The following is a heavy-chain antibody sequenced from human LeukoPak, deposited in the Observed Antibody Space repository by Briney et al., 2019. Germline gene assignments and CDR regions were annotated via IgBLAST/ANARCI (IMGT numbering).Heavy chain of an antibody. J-gene: IGHJ4*02. CDR3: ARPGHYYGSGSYGIDY. V-gene: IGHV4-39*01. CDR2: IYYSGST. D-gene: IGHD3-10*01. CDR1: GGSISRSSYY. Sequence: PSETLSLTCTVSGGSISRSSYYWGWIRQPPGKGLEWIGSIYYSGSTYYNPSLKSRVTISVDTSKNQFSLKLSSVTAADTAVYYCARPGHYYGSGSYGIDYWGQGTLVTVSS.